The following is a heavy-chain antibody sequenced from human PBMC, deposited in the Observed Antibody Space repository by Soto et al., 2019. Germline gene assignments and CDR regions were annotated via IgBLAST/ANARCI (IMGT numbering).Heavy chain of an antibody. D-gene: IGHD2-21*02. V-gene: IGHV4-59*01. CDR1: GGSLSSYY. J-gene: IGHJ4*02. Sequence: SETQSLTCTVSGGSLSSYYWSWLRQPPGKGLEWIGYIFYSGSTNYNPSLKSRVTISVDTSKNQFSLKLSSVTAADTAVYYCANIPTAFHSIDSWGQGALVTVSS. CDR3: ANIPTAFHSIDS. CDR2: IFYSGST.